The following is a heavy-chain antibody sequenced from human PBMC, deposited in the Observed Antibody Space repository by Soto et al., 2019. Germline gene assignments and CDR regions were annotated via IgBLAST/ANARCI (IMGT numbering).Heavy chain of an antibody. CDR3: ARVQRGIAVAVDWFDP. J-gene: IGHJ5*02. CDR1: GGSISSGGYY. Sequence: QVQLQESGPGLVKPSQTLSLTCTVSGGSISSGGYYWSWIRQHPGKRLEWIGYIYYSGSTYYNPSLKSRVTISVDTSNNQFCLKLSYVTAADTAVYYCARVQRGIAVAVDWFDPWGQGTLVTVSS. D-gene: IGHD6-13*01. CDR2: IYYSGST. V-gene: IGHV4-31*03.